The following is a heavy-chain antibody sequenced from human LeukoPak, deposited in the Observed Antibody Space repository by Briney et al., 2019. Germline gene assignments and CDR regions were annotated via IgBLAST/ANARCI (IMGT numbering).Heavy chain of an antibody. D-gene: IGHD3-16*02. CDR3: ARVLRDYVWGSYRYLGTGRAFDI. V-gene: IGHV1-24*01. CDR2: FDVEDGEI. CDR1: GYTLTQLS. J-gene: IGHJ3*02. Sequence: ASVKVSCKVSGYTLTQLSVHWVRQAPGKGLEWMGGFDVEDGEIIYAQKFQGRVTMTEDTSTDTAYMELSSLRSEDTAVYYCARVLRDYVWGSYRYLGTGRAFDIWGQGTMVTVSS.